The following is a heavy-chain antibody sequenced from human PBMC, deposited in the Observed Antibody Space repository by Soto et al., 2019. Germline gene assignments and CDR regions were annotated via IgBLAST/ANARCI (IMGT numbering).Heavy chain of an antibody. D-gene: IGHD3-22*01. CDR3: ARERALYDSSGYYTLGY. V-gene: IGHV3-11*06. CDR2: ISSSSSYT. CDR1: GFTFSDYY. Sequence: LRLSCAASGFTFSDYYMSWIRPAPGKGLEWGSYISSSSSYTNYADSVKGRFTISRDNAKNSLYLQMNSLRAEDTAVYYCARERALYDSSGYYTLGYWGQGTLVTVSS. J-gene: IGHJ4*02.